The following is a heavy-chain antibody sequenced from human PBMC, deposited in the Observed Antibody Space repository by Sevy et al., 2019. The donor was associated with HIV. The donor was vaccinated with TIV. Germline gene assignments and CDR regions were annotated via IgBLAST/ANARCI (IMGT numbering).Heavy chain of an antibody. CDR3: ARDHSWNKRTYFDF. CDR1: GYTFTSYY. J-gene: IGHJ4*02. CDR2: INPTGGST. Sequence: ASVKVSCKASGYTFTSYYMRWVRQAPGQGLEWMGIINPTGGSTSYAQRFQGRVTMTRDTSTSTVYMELSSLRSEDTAVYYCARDHSWNKRTYFDFWGQGTLVTVSS. V-gene: IGHV1-46*03. D-gene: IGHD1-1*01.